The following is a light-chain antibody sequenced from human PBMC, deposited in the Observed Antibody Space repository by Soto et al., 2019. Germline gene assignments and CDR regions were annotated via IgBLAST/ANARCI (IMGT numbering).Light chain of an antibody. V-gene: IGKV3-11*01. J-gene: IGKJ5*01. CDR1: QKSSSY. CDR3: QQRSDWPPIT. CDR2: DAS. Sequence: IVLTQSPDTLSLSPWDRATLSCRARQKSSSYLAWYQQKPGQSPRLLIYDASNRATGIPARFSGSGSGTDFTLTISSLEHEDFAVYYCQQRSDWPPITFGQGTRLENK.